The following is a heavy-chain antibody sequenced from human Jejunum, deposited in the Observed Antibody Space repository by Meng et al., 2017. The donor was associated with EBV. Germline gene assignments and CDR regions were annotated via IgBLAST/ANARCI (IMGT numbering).Heavy chain of an antibody. V-gene: IGHV3-73*02. CDR3: AAYCGSDCYYIDY. D-gene: IGHD2-21*02. CDR2: MKSKARNSVT. J-gene: IGHJ4*02. Sequence: EVLLLESGGGLVQPGGSLKLSCGASGFTFSTSSIHWVRQASGKGLEWVGHMKSKARNSVTTYAASLQGRFTISRDDSKNTAYLQMDSLKTEDTAVYYCAAYCGSDCYYIDYWGRGTLVTVSS. CDR1: GFTFSTSS.